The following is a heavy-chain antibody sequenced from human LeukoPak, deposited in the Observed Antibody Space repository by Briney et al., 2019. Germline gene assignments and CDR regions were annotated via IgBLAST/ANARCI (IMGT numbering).Heavy chain of an antibody. CDR2: INGDGSTT. D-gene: IGHD3-3*01. J-gene: IGHJ3*01. V-gene: IGHV3-74*01. Sequence: GGSLRLSCAASGFSFRSCWMHWVRQAPGKELVWVSRINGDGSTTNYADSVRGRLTISRDNAKNTLYLQMNSLRADDSAVYFCASLVGGYYPPVEAFDVWGQGTMVTVSS. CDR1: GFSFRSCW. CDR3: ASLVGGYYPPVEAFDV.